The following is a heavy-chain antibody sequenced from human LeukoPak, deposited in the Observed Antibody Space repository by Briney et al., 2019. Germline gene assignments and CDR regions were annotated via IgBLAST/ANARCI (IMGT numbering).Heavy chain of an antibody. CDR1: GGSISSGSYY. J-gene: IGHJ4*02. Sequence: SQTLSLTCTVSGGSISSGSYYWSWIRQPAGKGLEWIGRIYTSGSTNYNPSLKSRVTISVDTSKNQFSLKLSSVTAADTAVYYCARDGRFPPEVLPRYFDYWGQGTLVTVSS. V-gene: IGHV4-61*02. D-gene: IGHD1-26*01. CDR3: ARDGRFPPEVLPRYFDY. CDR2: IYTSGST.